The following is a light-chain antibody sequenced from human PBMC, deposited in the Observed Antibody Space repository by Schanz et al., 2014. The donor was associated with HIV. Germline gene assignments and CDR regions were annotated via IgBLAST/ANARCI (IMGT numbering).Light chain of an antibody. V-gene: IGLV1-40*01. CDR1: SSNIGSNT. Sequence: QSVLSQPPAVSGAPGQRVTISCTGSSSNIGSNTVIWYQQLPGTAPKLLIYDDTQRPSGVPDRFTGSKSGSSASLAITGLQAEDEADYYCQSYDSSLSGSVFGGGTQLTVL. J-gene: IGLJ7*01. CDR2: DDT. CDR3: QSYDSSLSGSV.